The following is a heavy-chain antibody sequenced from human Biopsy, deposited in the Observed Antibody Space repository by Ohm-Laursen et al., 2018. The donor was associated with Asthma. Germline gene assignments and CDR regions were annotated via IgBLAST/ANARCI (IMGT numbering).Heavy chain of an antibody. J-gene: IGHJ4*02. CDR2: INSVFGTT. CDR1: GGTFNTYV. CDR3: ARKAGSCISRTCDSLDF. D-gene: IGHD2-2*01. V-gene: IGHV1-69*13. Sequence: SVKVSCKSLGGTFNTYVIGWVRQAPGQGLEWMGGINSVFGTTTYPQKFQDRVTITADDSTSTVYMELSSLRSEDTAVYYCARKAGSCISRTCDSLDFWGQGTLVTVSS.